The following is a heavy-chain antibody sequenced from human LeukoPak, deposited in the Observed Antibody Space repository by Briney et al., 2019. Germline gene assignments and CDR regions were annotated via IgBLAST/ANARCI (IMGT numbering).Heavy chain of an antibody. CDR3: ARRRAKGTCPFFLDL. CDR2: IYYSGST. J-gene: IGHJ6*01. V-gene: IGHV4-59*08. Sequence: SEILSLTCTVSGGSISSYYWSWIRQPPGKGLEWIGYIYYSGSTNYNPSLKSRVTISVDTSKNQFSLKLSSVTAADTAVYYCARRRAKGTCPFFLDLLGQGTPV. CDR1: GGSISSYY.